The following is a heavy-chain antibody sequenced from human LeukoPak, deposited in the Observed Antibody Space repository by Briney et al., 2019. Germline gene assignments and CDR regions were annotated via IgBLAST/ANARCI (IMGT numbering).Heavy chain of an antibody. V-gene: IGHV4-59*10. D-gene: IGHD1-14*01. CDR3: ARGITGSRARGVFDY. J-gene: IGHJ4*02. CDR1: GGSFSGYY. Sequence: KPSETLSLTCAVYGGSFSGYYWSWIRQPAGKGLEWIGRIYTSGSTNYNPSLKSRVTMSVDTSKNQFSLKLSSVTAADTAVYYCARGITGSRARGVFDYWGQGTLVTVSS. CDR2: IYTSGST.